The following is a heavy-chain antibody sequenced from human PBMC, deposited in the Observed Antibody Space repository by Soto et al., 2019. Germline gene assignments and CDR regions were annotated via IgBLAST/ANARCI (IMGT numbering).Heavy chain of an antibody. D-gene: IGHD1-7*01. CDR3: ARSPNWNYGGDAFDI. J-gene: IGHJ3*02. CDR1: GFTVSSNY. Sequence: LRLSCAASGFTVSSNYMSWVRQAPGKGLEWVSVIYSGGSTYYADSVKGRFTISRDKSKNTLYLQMNSLRAEDTAVYYCARSPNWNYGGDAFDIWGQGTMVTVSS. V-gene: IGHV3-53*01. CDR2: IYSGGST.